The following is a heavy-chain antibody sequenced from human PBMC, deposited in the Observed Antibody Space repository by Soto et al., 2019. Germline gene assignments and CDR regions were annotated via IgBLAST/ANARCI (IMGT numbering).Heavy chain of an antibody. Sequence: QVQLVQSGGEVKKPGASVKVACKASGDTVTKYGISWVRQAPGQGLEWLGWISFYNGHTNYAVKFQDSITFTSATSTRTASMELRRRTSGDTAGYYCASATCIAVAGNETWGQGPLVTVSS. CDR3: ASATCIAVAGNET. CDR1: GDTVTKYG. V-gene: IGHV1-18*01. J-gene: IGHJ4*02. D-gene: IGHD6-19*01. CDR2: ISFYNGHT.